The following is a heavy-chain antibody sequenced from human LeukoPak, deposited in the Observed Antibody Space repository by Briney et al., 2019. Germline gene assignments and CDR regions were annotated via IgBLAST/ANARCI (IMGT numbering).Heavy chain of an antibody. CDR1: GGSISSYY. D-gene: IGHD3-22*01. V-gene: IGHV4-59*01. CDR3: ARVVGAYDSSCYYYEGFDY. Sequence: PSETLSLTCTVSGGSISSYYWSWIRQPPGKGLEWIGYVYYSGSTNYNPSLKSRVTISVDTSKNQFSLKLSSVTAADTAVYYCARVVGAYDSSCYYYEGFDYWGQGTLVTVSS. J-gene: IGHJ4*02. CDR2: VYYSGST.